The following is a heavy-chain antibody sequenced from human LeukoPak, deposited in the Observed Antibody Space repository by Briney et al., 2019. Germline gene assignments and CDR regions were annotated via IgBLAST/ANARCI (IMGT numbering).Heavy chain of an antibody. D-gene: IGHD6-13*01. V-gene: IGHV4-39*07. CDR2: IYYSGST. CDR1: GGSISSSSYY. J-gene: IGHJ4*02. CDR3: ASKLFRGSSWYDY. Sequence: PSETLSLTCTVSGGSISSSSYYWGWIRQPPGKGLEWIGSIYYSGSTYYNPSLKSRVTISVDTSKNQFSLKLSSVTAADTAVYYCASKLFRGSSWYDYWGQGTLVTVSS.